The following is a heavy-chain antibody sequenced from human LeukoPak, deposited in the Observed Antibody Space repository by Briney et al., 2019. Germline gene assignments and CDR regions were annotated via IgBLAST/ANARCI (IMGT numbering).Heavy chain of an antibody. CDR2: IGTRDSTK. Sequence: GGSLRLSRAASGFTLTEDYMSWIRQAPGKGLEWVSFIGTRDSTKYYADSVKGRFTVSRDNAENSLYLQMNSLTAEDTAVYYCAQGTNWGFPLHIHVGAEGNTVTVSS. CDR3: AQGTNWGFPLHIHV. D-gene: IGHD7-27*01. CDR1: GFTLTEDY. J-gene: IGHJ6*04. V-gene: IGHV3-11*01.